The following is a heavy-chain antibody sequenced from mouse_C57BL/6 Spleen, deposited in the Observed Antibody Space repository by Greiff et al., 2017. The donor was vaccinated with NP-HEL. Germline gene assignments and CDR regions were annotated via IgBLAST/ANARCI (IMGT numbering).Heavy chain of an antibody. CDR1: GYTFTSYW. Sequence: VQLQQPGAELVRPGSSVKLSCKASGYTFTSYWMHWVKQRPIQGLEWIGNIDPSDSETHYNQKFKDKATLTVDKSSSTAYMQLSSLTSEDSAVYYCARKGLRYGAMDYWGQGTSVTVSS. V-gene: IGHV1-52*01. CDR2: IDPSDSET. D-gene: IGHD1-1*01. CDR3: ARKGLRYGAMDY. J-gene: IGHJ4*01.